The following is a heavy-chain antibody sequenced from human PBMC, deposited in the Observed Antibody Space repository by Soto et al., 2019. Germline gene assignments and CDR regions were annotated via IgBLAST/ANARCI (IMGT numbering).Heavy chain of an antibody. CDR2: ISPYKGDT. CDR3: ARAVSGQRYSQGYFEYFQH. D-gene: IGHD5-18*01. Sequence: QVQLVQSGAEVKKPGASVKVSCKASGYSFLSYGISWVRQAPGQGLEWMGWISPYKGDTNYAQKFQGRVIMTTDTSTSTAYMERRSLRSDDTAVYYCARAVSGQRYSQGYFEYFQHWGQGTLVTVSA. J-gene: IGHJ1*01. V-gene: IGHV1-18*01. CDR1: GYSFLSYG.